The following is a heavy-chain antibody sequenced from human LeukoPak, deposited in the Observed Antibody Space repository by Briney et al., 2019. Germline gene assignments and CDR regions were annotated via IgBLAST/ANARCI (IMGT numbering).Heavy chain of an antibody. Sequence: PGGSLRLSCAASGFTFSSYWMSWVRQAPGKGLEWVANIKQDGSEKYYVDSVKGRFTISRDNSKNTLYLQMNSLRAEDTAVYYCAKGQYSSGWYYDYWGQGTLVTVSS. CDR2: IKQDGSEK. D-gene: IGHD6-19*01. V-gene: IGHV3-7*03. CDR1: GFTFSSYW. J-gene: IGHJ4*02. CDR3: AKGQYSSGWYYDY.